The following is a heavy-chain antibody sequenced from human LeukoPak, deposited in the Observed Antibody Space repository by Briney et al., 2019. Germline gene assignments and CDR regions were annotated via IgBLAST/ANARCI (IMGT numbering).Heavy chain of an antibody. CDR1: GFTFSRYR. J-gene: IGHJ4*02. Sequence: RGSLRLSCAASGFTFSRYRMHWVRQAPGKGLVWVSRIKSDGSNTKYANSVKGRFSISRDNAKNTLYLQMNSLRAEDTAVYYCVRDVPQQNFDCWGQGILVTVSS. V-gene: IGHV3-74*03. D-gene: IGHD6-13*01. CDR2: IKSDGSNT. CDR3: VRDVPQQNFDC.